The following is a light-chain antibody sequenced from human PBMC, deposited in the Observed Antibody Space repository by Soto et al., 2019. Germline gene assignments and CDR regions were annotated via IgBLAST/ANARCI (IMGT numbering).Light chain of an antibody. CDR2: DAS. Sequence: ETVLPTSKGTISSAPVEIAQIYLRCIQSVRSSYLAWYQQKPGQAPRLLIYDASSRATGVPDRFSGSGSGTDFTLTIRRLEPEDLAVYYCQQYGTSLTWTCGKG. J-gene: IGKJ1*01. CDR1: QSVRSSY. CDR3: QQYGTSLTWT. V-gene: IGKV3-20*01.